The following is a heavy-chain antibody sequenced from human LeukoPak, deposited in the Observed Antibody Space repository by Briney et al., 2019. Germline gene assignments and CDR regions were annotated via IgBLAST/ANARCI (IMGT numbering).Heavy chain of an antibody. Sequence: GGSLRLSCAASGFSFSSYWMHWVRQAPGKGLEWVSSISSSSSYIYYADSVKGRFTISRDNAKNSLYLQMNSLRAEDTAVYYCARGAYGSGSLVDYWGQGTLVTASS. CDR2: ISSSSSYI. CDR1: GFSFSSYW. J-gene: IGHJ4*02. CDR3: ARGAYGSGSLVDY. V-gene: IGHV3-21*01. D-gene: IGHD3-10*01.